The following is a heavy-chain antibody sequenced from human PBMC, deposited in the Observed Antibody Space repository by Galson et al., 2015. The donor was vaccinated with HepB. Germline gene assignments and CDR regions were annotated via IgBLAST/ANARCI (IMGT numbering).Heavy chain of an antibody. CDR2: ISYDGSNK. CDR3: AKEGPVIAVAGFDY. Sequence: SLRLSCAASGFTFSSYGMHWVRQAPGKGLEWVAVISYDGSNKYYADSVKGRFTISRDNSKNTLYLQMNSLRAEDTAVYYCAKEGPVIAVAGFDYWGQGTLVTVSS. J-gene: IGHJ4*02. V-gene: IGHV3-30*18. D-gene: IGHD6-19*01. CDR1: GFTFSSYG.